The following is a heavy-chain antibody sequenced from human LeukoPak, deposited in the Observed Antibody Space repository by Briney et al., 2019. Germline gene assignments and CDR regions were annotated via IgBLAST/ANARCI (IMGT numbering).Heavy chain of an antibody. CDR1: GYTFTGYY. CDR3: ARVSVVGASRWDY. CDR2: INPNSGGT. J-gene: IGHJ4*02. Sequence: ASVKVSCKASGYTFTGYYMHWVRQAPGQGLEWMGWINPNSGGTNYAQKFQGRVTMTRDTSISTAYMELSSLRSDDTAVYYCARVSVVGASRWDYWGQGTLVTVSS. V-gene: IGHV1-2*02. D-gene: IGHD1-26*01.